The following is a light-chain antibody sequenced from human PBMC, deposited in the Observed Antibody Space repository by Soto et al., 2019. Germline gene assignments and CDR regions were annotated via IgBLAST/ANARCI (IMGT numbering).Light chain of an antibody. CDR3: QQSYVTTVT. V-gene: IGKV1-39*01. J-gene: IGKJ4*01. CDR1: QSIGTY. Sequence: DIQMTQSPSSLSASVGDRVTITCRASQSIGTYLDWYQYKPGKAPKVVIYAVSSLQAGVPSRFTGSGSGTDFTLTVSSLQPEDSATYYCQQSYVTTVTFGGGTKVDIX. CDR2: AVS.